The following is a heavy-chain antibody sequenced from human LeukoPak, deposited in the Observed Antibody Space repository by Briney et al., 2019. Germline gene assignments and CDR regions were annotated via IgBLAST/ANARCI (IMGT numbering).Heavy chain of an antibody. Sequence: SVKVSCKSSGGTFSNYALSWVRQAPGQGLEWMGRIIPMLGTPHYAQKFQGRVTITADKSTSIAYMELSSLRSEDTAVYYCARGPGSGSYWGQGTLVTVSS. CDR1: GGTFSNYA. V-gene: IGHV1-69*04. J-gene: IGHJ4*02. D-gene: IGHD5-12*01. CDR3: ARGPGSGSY. CDR2: IIPMLGTP.